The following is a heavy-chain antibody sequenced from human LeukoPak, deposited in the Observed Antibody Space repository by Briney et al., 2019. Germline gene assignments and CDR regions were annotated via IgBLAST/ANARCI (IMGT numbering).Heavy chain of an antibody. D-gene: IGHD3-10*01. CDR2: IYYSGST. CDR3: ARVVRGGWLRGSFDP. Sequence: SETLSLTCTVSGGPISSYYGSWVRQPPGEGLGGIGYIYYSGSTNHNPSLKSRATISVATSKTQFSLKLSSVTAADTPVYYCARVVRGGWLRGSFDPWGQGTLVTVSS. V-gene: IGHV4-59*01. J-gene: IGHJ5*02. CDR1: GGPISSYY.